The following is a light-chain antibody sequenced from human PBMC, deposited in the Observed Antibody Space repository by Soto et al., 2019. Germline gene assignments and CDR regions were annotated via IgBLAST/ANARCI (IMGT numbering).Light chain of an antibody. V-gene: IGKV3-20*01. CDR2: GAS. Sequence: EIVLTQSPGTLSLSPGERGTLSCRTSQSVSSNLAWYQQKPGQAPRLLIYGASNRATGIPDRLTGSGSGTDFTLTITRLEPEDFAVYYCQQYGSSPITFGQGTRLEI. J-gene: IGKJ5*01. CDR3: QQYGSSPIT. CDR1: QSVSSN.